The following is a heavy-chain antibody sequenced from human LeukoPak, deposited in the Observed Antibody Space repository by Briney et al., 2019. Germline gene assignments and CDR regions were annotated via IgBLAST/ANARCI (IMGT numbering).Heavy chain of an antibody. Sequence: SETLSLTCAVYGGSFSGYYWSWIRQPPGKGLEWIGEINHSGSTNYNPSLKNRVTISVDTSKNQFSLKLSSVTAADTAVYYCARRIAARLFLRGAADYWVQGTLVTVSS. CDR1: GGSFSGYY. CDR2: INHSGST. V-gene: IGHV4-34*01. D-gene: IGHD6-6*01. CDR3: ARRIAARLFLRGAADY. J-gene: IGHJ4*02.